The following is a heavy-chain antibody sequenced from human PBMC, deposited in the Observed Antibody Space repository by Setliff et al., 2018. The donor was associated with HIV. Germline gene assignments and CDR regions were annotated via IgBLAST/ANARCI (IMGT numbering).Heavy chain of an antibody. CDR3: ARDHIAARSVDY. Sequence: ASVKVSCKTSVYTFNSYYMHWSRQAPGQGLEWMGLLGPSGSSTTYSQNFQGRVTMSRDTSTNTVYMELSSLRSEDTAVYYCARDHIAARSVDYWGQGALVTVSS. CDR2: LGPSGSST. J-gene: IGHJ4*02. CDR1: VYTFNSYY. V-gene: IGHV1-46*02. D-gene: IGHD6-6*01.